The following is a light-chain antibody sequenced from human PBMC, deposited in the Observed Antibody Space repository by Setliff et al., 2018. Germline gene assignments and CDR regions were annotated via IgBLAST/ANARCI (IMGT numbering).Light chain of an antibody. Sequence: QTVVTQEPSFAVSPGGTVTLTCGLSSGPVSTTYNPSWYQQTPGQAPRALMYSTNIRSSGVPDHFSGSILGNKAALTITGAQADDESDYYCALYMGGGISLFGGGTKVTVL. J-gene: IGLJ2*01. V-gene: IGLV8-61*01. CDR1: SGPVSTTYN. CDR3: ALYMGGGISL. CDR2: STN.